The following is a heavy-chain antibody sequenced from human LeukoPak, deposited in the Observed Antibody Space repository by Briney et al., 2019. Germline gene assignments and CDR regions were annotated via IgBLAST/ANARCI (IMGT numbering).Heavy chain of an antibody. CDR3: ARGVSYYDFWSGYWDLYFDY. CDR1: GGTFSSYA. Sequence: SVNVSCQASGGTFSSYAISWVRQAPGQGLEWMGGIIPIFGTANYAQKFQGRVTITADESTSTAYMDLSSLRSEDTAVYYCARGVSYYDFWSGYWDLYFDYWGQGTLVTVSS. CDR2: IIPIFGTA. V-gene: IGHV1-69*01. J-gene: IGHJ4*02. D-gene: IGHD3-3*01.